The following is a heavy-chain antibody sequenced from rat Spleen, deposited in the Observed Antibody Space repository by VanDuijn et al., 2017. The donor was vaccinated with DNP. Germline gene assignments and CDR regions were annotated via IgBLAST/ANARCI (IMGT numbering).Heavy chain of an antibody. Sequence: QVQLKESGPGLVQPSQTLSLTCTVSGFSLINYHVHLIRQPPGKSLEWMGVIWKNADTAYNSPLRSRLSISRDTSKSQVFLQMNTLQKEDTATYFCARHNSGHAGIFDYWGQGVVVTVSS. CDR2: IWKNADT. J-gene: IGHJ2*01. V-gene: IGHV2-32*01. CDR1: GFSLINYH. D-gene: IGHD4-3*01. CDR3: ARHNSGHAGIFDY.